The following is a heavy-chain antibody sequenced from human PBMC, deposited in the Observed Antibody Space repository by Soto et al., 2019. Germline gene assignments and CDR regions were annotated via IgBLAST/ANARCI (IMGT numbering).Heavy chain of an antibody. D-gene: IGHD3-10*01. CDR3: ARLRGLEWFGEQSSFDS. J-gene: IGHJ4*02. CDR1: GYTFTSYW. Sequence: EVQLVQSGAEVKKPGDSVKISCKGSGYTFTSYWIGWVRQMPEKGLEWMGIIFPGDSDTRYSPSFQGRVSISDDKSISTASLQFTDLKASDTAIYYSARLRGLEWFGEQSSFDSWGQGTLVTVSS. CDR2: IFPGDSDT. V-gene: IGHV5-51*03.